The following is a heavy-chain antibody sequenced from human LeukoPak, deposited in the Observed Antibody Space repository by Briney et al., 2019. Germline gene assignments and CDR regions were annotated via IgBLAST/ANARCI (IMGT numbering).Heavy chain of an antibody. CDR1: GGTFSSYA. V-gene: IGHV1-69*05. D-gene: IGHD5-18*01. CDR2: IIPIFGTA. J-gene: IGHJ4*02. CDR3: ARAGVYSYDLDY. Sequence: ASVKVSCKASGGTFSSYAISWVRQAPGQGLEWMGWIIPIFGTANYAQKFQGRVTITTDESTSTAYMELSSLRSEDTAVYYCARAGVYSYDLDYWGQGTLVTVSS.